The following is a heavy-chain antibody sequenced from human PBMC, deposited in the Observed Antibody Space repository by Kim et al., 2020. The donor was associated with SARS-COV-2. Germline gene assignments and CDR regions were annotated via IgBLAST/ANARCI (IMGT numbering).Heavy chain of an antibody. CDR3: AKDGAYSGSYGDVYYFDY. CDR2: ISGSGGST. Sequence: GGSLRLSCAASGFTFSSYAMSWVRQAPGKGLEWVSAISGSGGSTYYADSVKGRFTISRDNSKNTLYLQMNSLRAEDTAVYYCAKDGAYSGSYGDVYYFDYWGQGTLVTVSS. V-gene: IGHV3-23*01. D-gene: IGHD1-26*01. CDR1: GFTFSSYA. J-gene: IGHJ4*02.